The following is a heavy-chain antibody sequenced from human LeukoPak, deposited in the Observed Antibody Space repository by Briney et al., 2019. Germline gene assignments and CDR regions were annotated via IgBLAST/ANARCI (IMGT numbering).Heavy chain of an antibody. D-gene: IGHD3-22*01. Sequence: KASETLSLTCTVSGGSISSYYWSWIRQPAGKGLEWIGRIYTSGSTNYNPYLKSRVTMSVDTSKNQFSLKLSSVTAADTAVYYCARDDYYDSSGYSESDAFDIWGQGTMVTVSS. J-gene: IGHJ3*02. CDR3: ARDDYYDSSGYSESDAFDI. CDR1: GGSISSYY. CDR2: IYTSGST. V-gene: IGHV4-4*07.